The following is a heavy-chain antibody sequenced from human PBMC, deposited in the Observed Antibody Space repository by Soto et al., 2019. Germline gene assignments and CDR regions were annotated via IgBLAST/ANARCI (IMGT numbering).Heavy chain of an antibody. V-gene: IGHV3-23*01. Sequence: GGSLRLSCAASGFTFSSYAMSWVRQAPGKGLEWVSAISGSGGSTYYADSVKGRFTISRDNSKNTLYLQMNSLRAEDTAVYYCAKDLHYGGKLGLVYYYYYGMDVWGQGTTVTVSS. D-gene: IGHD4-17*01. CDR3: AKDLHYGGKLGLVYYYYYGMDV. CDR1: GFTFSSYA. J-gene: IGHJ6*02. CDR2: ISGSGGST.